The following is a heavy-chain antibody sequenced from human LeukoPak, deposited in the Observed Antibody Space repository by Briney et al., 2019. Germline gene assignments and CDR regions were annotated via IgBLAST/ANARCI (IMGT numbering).Heavy chain of an antibody. Sequence: TGGSLRLSCAASGFTFSSHWMHWVRQAPGKGLVWVSRINIDGSSISYADSVKGRFTISRDNAKNTPYLQMNSLRAEDTAVYYCGRSWDVDYWGQGTLVTVSS. J-gene: IGHJ4*02. CDR1: GFTFSSHW. D-gene: IGHD1-26*01. CDR3: GRSWDVDY. V-gene: IGHV3-74*01. CDR2: INIDGSSI.